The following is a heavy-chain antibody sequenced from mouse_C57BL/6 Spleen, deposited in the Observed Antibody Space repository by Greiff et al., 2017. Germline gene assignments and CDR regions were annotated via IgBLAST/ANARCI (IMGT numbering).Heavy chain of an antibody. D-gene: IGHD2-3*01. V-gene: IGHV1-82*01. CDR2: IYPGDGDT. Sequence: QVQLQQSGPELVKPGASVKISCKASGYAFSSSWMNWVQQRPGKGLEWIGRIYPGDGDTNYNGKFKGKATLTADTSSSTAYMQLSSLTSEDSAVYFGARDGYYGYWGQGTTLTVSS. J-gene: IGHJ2*01. CDR3: ARDGYYGY. CDR1: GYAFSSSW.